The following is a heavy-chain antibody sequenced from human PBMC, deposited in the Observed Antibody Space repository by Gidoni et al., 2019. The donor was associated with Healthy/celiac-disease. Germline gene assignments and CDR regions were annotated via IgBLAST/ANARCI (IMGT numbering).Heavy chain of an antibody. D-gene: IGHD6-13*01. CDR3: AREDRIAAAGPPNIDY. CDR2: ISSSGSTI. CDR1: GFTFSSYE. Sequence: EVQLVESGGGLVQPGGSLRLSCAASGFTFSSYEMNWVRQAPGKGLEWVSYISSSGSTIYYADSVKGRFTISRDNAKNSLYLQMNSLRAEDTAVYYCAREDRIAAAGPPNIDYWGQGTLVTVSS. J-gene: IGHJ4*02. V-gene: IGHV3-48*03.